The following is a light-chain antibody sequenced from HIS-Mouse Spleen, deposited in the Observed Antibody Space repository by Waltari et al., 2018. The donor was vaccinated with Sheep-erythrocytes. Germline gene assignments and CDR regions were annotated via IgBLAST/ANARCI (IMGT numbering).Light chain of an antibody. Sequence: SYELTQPPSVSVSPGQTASITCSGDKLGDKYACWYQQKPGQSPVLVIYQDSKRPSGIPERFSGSNAGNTATLTISGNQAMDGADYYCQAWDSSTAWVFGGGTKLTVL. CDR3: QAWDSSTAWV. CDR1: KLGDKY. J-gene: IGLJ3*02. CDR2: QDS. V-gene: IGLV3-1*01.